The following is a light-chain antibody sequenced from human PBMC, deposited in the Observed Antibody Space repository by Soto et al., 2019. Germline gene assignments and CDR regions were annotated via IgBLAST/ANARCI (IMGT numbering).Light chain of an antibody. V-gene: IGKV1D-16*01. CDR2: AAS. CDR3: EHYTSYPST. J-gene: IGKJ5*01. CDR1: QTISIW. Sequence: QRTKSKYPLSSSDGERVTLTCRARQTISIWLAWYQQKPEKAPKSLIYAASNLHSGVPSGFSGGRSAADFTLIISCLQPEDVAPFYCEHYTSYPSTYGVGTRLEIK.